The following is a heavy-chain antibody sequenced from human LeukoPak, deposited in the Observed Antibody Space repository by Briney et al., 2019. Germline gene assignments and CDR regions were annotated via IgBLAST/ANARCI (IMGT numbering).Heavy chain of an antibody. D-gene: IGHD4-17*01. CDR1: GGSISTSTYY. J-gene: IGHJ4*02. V-gene: IGHV4-39*02. CDR2: ISYSGTP. Sequence: SEALSLTCTVSGGSISTSTYYWGWIRQPPGKGLEWIGSISYSGTPHYNSSLNSRLTISLDTSKNHFSLQLNSVTAADTAVYYCVRPRDYGFDNWGQGTLVIVSS. CDR3: VRPRDYGFDN.